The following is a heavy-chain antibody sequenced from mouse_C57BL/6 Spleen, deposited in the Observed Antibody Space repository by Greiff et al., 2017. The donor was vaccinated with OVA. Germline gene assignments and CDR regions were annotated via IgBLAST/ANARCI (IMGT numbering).Heavy chain of an antibody. CDR2: IYPGGGST. D-gene: IGHD1-1*01. CDR3: ARVGTTVVATDYYAMDY. J-gene: IGHJ4*01. CDR1: GYTFTHYW. V-gene: IGHV1-63*01. Sequence: QVQLQQSGAALVRPGTSVTMSCKASGYTFTHYWLGWAKQRHGHGLEWIGDIYPGGGSTNYNEKFKGKATLTADKSSSTAYMQFSILTSEDSAIYYCARVGTTVVATDYYAMDYWGQGTSVTVSS.